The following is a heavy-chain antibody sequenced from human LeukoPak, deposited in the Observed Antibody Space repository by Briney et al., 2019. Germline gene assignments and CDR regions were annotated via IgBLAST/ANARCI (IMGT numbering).Heavy chain of an antibody. J-gene: IGHJ5*02. CDR2: IYHTGST. V-gene: IGHV4-59*01. CDR3: ARGGAIFGVAYLSGS. D-gene: IGHD3-3*01. CDR1: GGSISSYY. Sequence: PPETLSLTCTVSGGSISSYYWSWVRQPPGKEPEWIGYIYHTGSTNYNPSLKSRVTLSIDTSKNQFSLKLTSVTAADTAVYCCARGGAIFGVAYLSGSWGQGTLVTVSS.